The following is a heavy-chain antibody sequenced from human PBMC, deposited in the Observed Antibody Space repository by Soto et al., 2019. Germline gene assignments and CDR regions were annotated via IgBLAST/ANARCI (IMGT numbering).Heavy chain of an antibody. D-gene: IGHD3-10*01. CDR1: GGSISSYY. Sequence: SETLSLTCTVSGGSISSYYWSWIRQPPGKGLEWIGYIYYSGSTNYNPSLKSRVTISVDTSKNQFSLKLSSVTAADTAVYYCARDRGVGYYGSGSYYNPFDYWGQGTLVTVSS. V-gene: IGHV4-59*01. J-gene: IGHJ4*02. CDR3: ARDRGVGYYGSGSYYNPFDY. CDR2: IYYSGST.